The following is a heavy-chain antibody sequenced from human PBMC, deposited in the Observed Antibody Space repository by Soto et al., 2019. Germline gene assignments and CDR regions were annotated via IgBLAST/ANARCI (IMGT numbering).Heavy chain of an antibody. CDR2: IYYSGST. Sequence: SETLSLICTVSGGSISSYYWSWIRQPPGKGLEWIGYIYYSGSTNYNPSLKSRVTISVDTSKNQFSLKLSSVTAADTAAYYCARSYGYYYFDYWGQGTLVTVSS. D-gene: IGHD5-18*01. J-gene: IGHJ4*02. CDR3: ARSYGYYYFDY. V-gene: IGHV4-59*01. CDR1: GGSISSYY.